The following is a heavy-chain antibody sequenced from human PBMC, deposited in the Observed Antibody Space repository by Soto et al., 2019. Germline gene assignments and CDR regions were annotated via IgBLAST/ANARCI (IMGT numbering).Heavy chain of an antibody. Sequence: QVHLVQSGTEVRKPGSSVTVSCKVSGGTFSTYTISWVRQAPGQGLQWMGAITPILGETTYAQHFQGRVFITADISATTAYMELSDLMSEDTAMYYCGRVPRYSFPTSDSLDQWGQGTRVTVSS. CDR1: GGTFSTYT. CDR2: ITPILGET. J-gene: IGHJ4*02. CDR3: GRVPRYSFPTSDSLDQ. V-gene: IGHV1-69*06. D-gene: IGHD5-18*01.